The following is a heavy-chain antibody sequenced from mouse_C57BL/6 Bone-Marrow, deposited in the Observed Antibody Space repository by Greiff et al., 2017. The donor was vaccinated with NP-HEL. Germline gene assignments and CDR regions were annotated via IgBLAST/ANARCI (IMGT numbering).Heavy chain of an antibody. J-gene: IGHJ3*01. CDR3: ARSSGKLFAY. CDR2: INPNNGGT. Sequence: VQLQQSGPELMKPGASVKMSCKASGYTFTDYNMHWVKQSHGTSLEWIGYINPNNGGTSYNQKVKGQATLTVNKSSSTAYMELRSLTSEDSAVYYCARSSGKLFAYWGQGTLVTVSA. CDR1: GYTFTDYN. V-gene: IGHV1-22*01.